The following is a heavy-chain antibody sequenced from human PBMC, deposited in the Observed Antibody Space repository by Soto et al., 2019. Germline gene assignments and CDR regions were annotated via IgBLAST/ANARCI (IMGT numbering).Heavy chain of an antibody. J-gene: IGHJ6*02. CDR2: INPNSGGT. CDR1: GYTFTGYY. V-gene: IGHV1-2*04. Sequence: ASVKVSCKASGYTFTGYYMHWVRQAPGQGLEWMGWINPNSGGTNYAQKFQGWVTMTRDTSISTAYMELSRLRSDDTAVYYCARSRAYSSSAYYYYYGMDVWGQGTTVTVSS. D-gene: IGHD6-6*01. CDR3: ARSRAYSSSAYYYYYGMDV.